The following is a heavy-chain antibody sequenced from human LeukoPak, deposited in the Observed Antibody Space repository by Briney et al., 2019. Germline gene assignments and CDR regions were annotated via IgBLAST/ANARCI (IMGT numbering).Heavy chain of an antibody. D-gene: IGHD3-22*01. J-gene: IGHJ4*02. Sequence: GGSLRLSCAASGFTFSSYAMSWVRQAPGMGLAWVSAISGSGGSTYYADSVKGRYTISRDTSKNTLYLQMNSLRAEDTAVYYCARGRYYDNSVYYYFDYWGQGALVTVSS. CDR3: ARGRYYDNSVYYYFDY. CDR2: ISGSGGST. V-gene: IGHV3-23*01. CDR1: GFTFSSYA.